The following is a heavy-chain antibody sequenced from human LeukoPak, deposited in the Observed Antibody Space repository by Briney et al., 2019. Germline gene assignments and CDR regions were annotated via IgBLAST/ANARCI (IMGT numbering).Heavy chain of an antibody. CDR2: ISGSGGST. J-gene: IGHJ3*02. CDR1: GFTFSSYS. CDR3: AKPYHDSSGYYFDAFDI. Sequence: GGSLRLSCAASGFTFSSYSMNWVRQAPGKGLEWVSAISGSGGSTYYADSVKGRFTISRDNSKNTLYLQMNSLRAEDTAVYYCAKPYHDSSGYYFDAFDIWGQGTMVTVSS. V-gene: IGHV3-23*01. D-gene: IGHD3-22*01.